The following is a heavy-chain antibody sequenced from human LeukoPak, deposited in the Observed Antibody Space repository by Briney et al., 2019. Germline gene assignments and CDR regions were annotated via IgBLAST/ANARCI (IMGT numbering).Heavy chain of an antibody. CDR1: GYSFTGYF. V-gene: IGHV1-2*02. CDR3: ARSGRTGYSLDY. J-gene: IGHJ4*02. CDR2: IDPNSGDT. Sequence: ASVTVSGKASGYSFTGYFIHWVRQAPGQGLEWMGCIDPNSGDTKYAQKFQGRVSMPRDTSTRTAYMELSRLRSDDTAVYFCARSGRTGYSLDYWGQGTLVTVSS. D-gene: IGHD3-9*01.